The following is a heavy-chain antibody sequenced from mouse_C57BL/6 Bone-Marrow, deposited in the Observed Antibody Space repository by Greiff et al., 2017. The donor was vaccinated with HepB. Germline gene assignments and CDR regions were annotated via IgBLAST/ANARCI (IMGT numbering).Heavy chain of an antibody. CDR3: ARGGLPHWYFDV. V-gene: IGHV1-19*01. CDR2: INPYNGGT. D-gene: IGHD2-2*01. Sequence: EVKLQQSGPVLVKPGASVKMSCKASGYTFTDYYMNWVKQSHGKSLEWIGVINPYNGGTSYNQKFKGKATLTVDKSSSTAYMELNSLTSEDSAVYYCARGGLPHWYFDVWGTGTTVTVSS. CDR1: GYTFTDYY. J-gene: IGHJ1*03.